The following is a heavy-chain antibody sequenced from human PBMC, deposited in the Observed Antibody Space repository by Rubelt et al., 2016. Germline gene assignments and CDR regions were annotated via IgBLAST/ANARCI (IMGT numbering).Heavy chain of an antibody. Sequence: QVQLVESGGGGVQPGGSLRLSCAASGFTFGGYGMHWVRQAPGKGLGGGAVMYFDGSKEYYVDSGKGRFAISGENSKNTLYLQMNSLRPEDTAVYFCARSKDRVAILGSSYYYGLDVWGQGTTVTVSS. CDR3: ARSKDRVAILGSSYYYGLDV. D-gene: IGHD3-3*01. J-gene: IGHJ6*02. CDR2: MYFDGSKE. CDR1: GFTFGGYG. V-gene: IGHV3-30*03.